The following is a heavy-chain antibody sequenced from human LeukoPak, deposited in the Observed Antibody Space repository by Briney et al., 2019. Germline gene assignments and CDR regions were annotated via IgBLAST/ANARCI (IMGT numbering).Heavy chain of an antibody. CDR1: GYTFTSYY. CDR3: ARLYCSGGSCYSSRGIFDY. Sequence: ASVKVSCKASGYTFTSYYMHWVRQAPGQGLEWMGIINPSGGSTSYAQKFQGRVTMTRDMSTSTAYMELSSLRSEDTAVYYCARLYCSGGSCYSSRGIFDYWGQGTLVTVSS. J-gene: IGHJ4*02. CDR2: INPSGGST. V-gene: IGHV1-46*01. D-gene: IGHD2-15*01.